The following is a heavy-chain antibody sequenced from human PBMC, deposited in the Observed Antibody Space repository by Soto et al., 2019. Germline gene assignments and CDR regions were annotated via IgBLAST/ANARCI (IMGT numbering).Heavy chain of an antibody. D-gene: IGHD5-12*01. CDR2: INPNSGAT. V-gene: IGHV1-2*02. J-gene: IGHJ4*02. CDR3: ARANSGDYDEFDS. CDR1: GYTFTGYY. Sequence: QVQLVQSGAEVKKPGASVKVSCKASGYTFTGYYIHWVRQAPGQGLEWMGWINPNSGATNYVQKFQGRVTMTRDTSITSAYLELNRLRSDDTAVYYCARANSGDYDEFDSWGQGTPVTVSS.